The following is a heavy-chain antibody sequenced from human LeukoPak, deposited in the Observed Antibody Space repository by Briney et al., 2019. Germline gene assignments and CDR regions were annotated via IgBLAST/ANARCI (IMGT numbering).Heavy chain of an antibody. CDR3: ARRGLTGYYV. CDR2: IYTSGST. V-gene: IGHV4-38-2*02. J-gene: IGHJ4*02. D-gene: IGHD3-9*01. Sequence: SETLSLTCTVSGYSISSGYYWGWIRQPPGKGLEWIGRIYTSGSTNYNPSLKSRVTMSVDTSKNQFSLKLSSVTAADTAVYYCARRGLTGYYVWGQGTLVTVSS. CDR1: GYSISSGYY.